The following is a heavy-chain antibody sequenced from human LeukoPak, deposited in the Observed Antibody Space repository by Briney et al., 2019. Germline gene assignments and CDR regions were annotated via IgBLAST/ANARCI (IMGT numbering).Heavy chain of an antibody. CDR2: IYCSGST. Sequence: PSETLSLTCTVSGGSISRSSYYWGWIRQPPGKGLEWIGSIYCSGSTYYNPSLKSRVTISVDTSKNQFSLKLSSVTAADTAVYYCARADYDWDAFDIWGQGTMVTVSS. CDR1: GGSISRSSYY. CDR3: ARADYDWDAFDI. D-gene: IGHD3-22*01. V-gene: IGHV4-39*07. J-gene: IGHJ3*02.